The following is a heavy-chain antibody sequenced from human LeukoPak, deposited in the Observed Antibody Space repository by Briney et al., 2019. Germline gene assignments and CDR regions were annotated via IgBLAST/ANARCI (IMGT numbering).Heavy chain of an antibody. V-gene: IGHV3-21*01. Sequence: GGSLRLSCAASGFSLTSYTINWVRQAPGKGLEWVSAISSSGTHMYYADSVKGRSTISRDNSKNSLYLQMNGLRAEDTAVYYCAKINVLDIWGPGTMVTVSS. J-gene: IGHJ3*02. CDR3: AKINVLDI. CDR1: GFSLTSYT. CDR2: ISSSGTHM.